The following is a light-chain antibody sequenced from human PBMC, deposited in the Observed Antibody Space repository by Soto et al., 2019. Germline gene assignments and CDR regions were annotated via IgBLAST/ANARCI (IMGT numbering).Light chain of an antibody. Sequence: QSVLTQPPSVSAAPGQKITISCSGTNSNIGNYYVSWYHQIPGTAPKLLIYDNDKRPSGIPDRFSGSKSGNTASLIVSGLQAEDEADYYCSSYADSNNVVFGGGTQLTVL. CDR2: DND. V-gene: IGLV1-51*01. CDR3: SSYADSNNVV. CDR1: NSNIGNYY. J-gene: IGLJ2*01.